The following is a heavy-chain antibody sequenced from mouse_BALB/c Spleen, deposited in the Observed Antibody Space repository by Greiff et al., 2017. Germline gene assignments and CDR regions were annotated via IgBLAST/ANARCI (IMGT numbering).Heavy chain of an antibody. CDR2: ISYDGSN. Sequence: DVQLQESGPGLVKPSQSLSLTCSVTGYSITSGYYWNWIRQFLGNKLEWMGYISYDGSNNYNPSLKNRISIIRDTSKNQFFLKLNSVTTEDTATYYCARSPYDGYYAWFAYWGQGTLVTVSA. J-gene: IGHJ3*01. D-gene: IGHD2-3*01. CDR1: GYSITSGYY. V-gene: IGHV3-6*02. CDR3: ARSPYDGYYAWFAY.